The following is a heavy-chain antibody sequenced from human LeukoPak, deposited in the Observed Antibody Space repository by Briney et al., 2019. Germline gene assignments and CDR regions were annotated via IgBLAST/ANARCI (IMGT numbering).Heavy chain of an antibody. CDR1: GFTFSSYA. V-gene: IGHV3-23*01. J-gene: IGHJ4*02. CDR3: AKDRKRLGIRGFFDY. D-gene: IGHD6-25*01. Sequence: GGSLRLSRAASGFTFSSYAMSWVRQAPGKGLEWVSAISGSGGSIYYADSVKGRFTISRDNSKNTLYLQMNSLRAEDTAVYYCAKDRKRLGIRGFFDYWGQGTLVTVSS. CDR2: ISGSGGSI.